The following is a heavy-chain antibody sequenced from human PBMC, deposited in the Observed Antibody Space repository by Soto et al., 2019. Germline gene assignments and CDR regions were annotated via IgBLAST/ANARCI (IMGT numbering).Heavy chain of an antibody. CDR3: ARANYFESSGPFDY. CDR1: GGSISTGGYY. J-gene: IGHJ4*02. CDR2: FYYSGST. D-gene: IGHD3-22*01. Sequence: SETLSLTCTVSGGSISTGGYYWNWIRQHPGKGLEWIGYFYYSGSTYYNPSLKSRVTISVNTSKNQFSLKLSSVTAADTAVYYCARANYFESSGPFDYWGPGTLVTVSS. V-gene: IGHV4-31*03.